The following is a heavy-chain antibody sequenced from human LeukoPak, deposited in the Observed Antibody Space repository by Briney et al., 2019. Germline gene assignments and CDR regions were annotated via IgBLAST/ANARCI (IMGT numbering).Heavy chain of an antibody. V-gene: IGHV4-61*08. CDR3: AREGTIINYYFDY. D-gene: IGHD2/OR15-2a*01. Sequence: SETLSLTCTVSGGSISSGDYYWSWIRQPPGKGLEWIGYIYYTGSTNYNPSLKSRVTISVDTSENQFSLKLSSVTAADTAVYYCAREGTIINYYFDYWGQGTLVTVSS. J-gene: IGHJ4*02. CDR1: GGSISSGDYY. CDR2: IYYTGST.